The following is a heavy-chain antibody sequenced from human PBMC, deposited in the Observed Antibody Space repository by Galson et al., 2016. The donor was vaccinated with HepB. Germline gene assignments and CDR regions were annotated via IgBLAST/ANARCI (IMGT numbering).Heavy chain of an antibody. V-gene: IGHV4-4*02. CDR2: IYHSGST. CDR1: GDSISRNHW. Sequence: SETLSLTCVVSGDSISRNHWWGWVRQPPGKGLEWIGEIYHSGSTNYNPSLKSRVTISVDKSKNHFSLNLNSVTAADTAVYYCAGPILRASPGMDVFDIWGQGTMVTVSS. J-gene: IGHJ3*02. CDR3: AGPILRASPGMDVFDI. D-gene: IGHD1-1*01.